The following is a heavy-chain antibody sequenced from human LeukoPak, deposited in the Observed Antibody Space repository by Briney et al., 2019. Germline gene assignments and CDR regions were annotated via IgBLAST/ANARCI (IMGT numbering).Heavy chain of an antibody. V-gene: IGHV3-7*01. CDR3: ARSTLRFLEWDESYYYMDV. Sequence: GGSLRLSCAASGFTFSSYWMSWVRQAPGKGLEWVAYIKPDGSEIYYVDSVKGRFTISRDNAKNSLYPQMNSLRAEDTAVYYCARSTLRFLEWDESYYYMDVWGKGTTVTVSS. CDR2: IKPDGSEI. J-gene: IGHJ6*03. D-gene: IGHD3-3*01. CDR1: GFTFSSYW.